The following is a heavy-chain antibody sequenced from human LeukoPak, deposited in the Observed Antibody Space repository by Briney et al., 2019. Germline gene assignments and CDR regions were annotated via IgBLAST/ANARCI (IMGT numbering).Heavy chain of an antibody. Sequence: ASVTVSCKASGYTFTVYYMHWVRQAPGQGLEWMGWINPNSGGTNYAQKFQGRVTITADTSTDTAYMELTSLRFGDTAVYYCATGPQTIQLNYWGQGTLVTVSS. CDR3: ATGPQTIQLNY. V-gene: IGHV1-2*02. J-gene: IGHJ4*02. CDR2: INPNSGGT. CDR1: GYTFTVYY. D-gene: IGHD5-18*01.